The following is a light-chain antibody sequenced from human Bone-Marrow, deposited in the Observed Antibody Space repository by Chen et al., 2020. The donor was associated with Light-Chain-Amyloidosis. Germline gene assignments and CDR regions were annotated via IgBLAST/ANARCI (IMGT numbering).Light chain of an antibody. V-gene: IGLV2-14*01. CDR3: SSYTITNTLV. Sequence: QSALTQPASVSGSPGQSITMSCTGTSSDVSGDNQVSWYQQHPDKAPKLMIYEVTNRPSWVPDRFSGSKSDNTASLTISGLQTEDEADYFCSSYTITNTLVFGSGTRVTVL. J-gene: IGLJ1*01. CDR2: EVT. CDR1: SSDVSGDNQ.